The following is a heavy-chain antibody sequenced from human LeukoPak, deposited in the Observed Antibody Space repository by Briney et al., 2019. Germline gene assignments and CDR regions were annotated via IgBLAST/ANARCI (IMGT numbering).Heavy chain of an antibody. D-gene: IGHD4-17*01. CDR3: TRGSYGDYEY. Sequence: GGSLRLSCAASGFTFSSNCMSWVRQAPGKGLEWVSSIDPSSTYIYYADSVKGRFTISRDNAQNSLYLQVNSLRAEDTAVYYCTRGSYGDYEYWGQGTLVTVSS. J-gene: IGHJ1*01. CDR2: IDPSSTYI. CDR1: GFTFSSNC. V-gene: IGHV3-21*01.